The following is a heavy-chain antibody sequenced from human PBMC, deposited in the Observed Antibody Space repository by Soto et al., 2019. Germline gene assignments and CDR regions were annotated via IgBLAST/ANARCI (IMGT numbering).Heavy chain of an antibody. J-gene: IGHJ4*02. Sequence: GSLRLSCEASGXDVSTYGLHWVRQAPGKGLEWLAFIWYDGSNQHYAASVKGRFTISRDNSRNTLYLQMNNLRADDKAVYFCARAVSSATYYDCIGYWGRGTLVTVS. CDR2: IWYDGSNQ. CDR1: GXDVSTYG. V-gene: IGHV3-33*01. CDR3: ARAVSSATYYDCIGY. D-gene: IGHD1-26*01.